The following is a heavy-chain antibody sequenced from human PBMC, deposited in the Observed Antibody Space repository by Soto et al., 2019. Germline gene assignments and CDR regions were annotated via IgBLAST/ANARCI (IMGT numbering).Heavy chain of an antibody. CDR2: ISSSSSTT. J-gene: IGHJ5*02. CDR1: GFTFSSYS. D-gene: IGHD3-9*01. CDR3: AREYDILNWFDP. V-gene: IGHV3-48*01. Sequence: PGGSLRLSCAASGFTFSSYSMNWVRQAPGKGLEWVSYISSSSSTTYYADSVKGRFTISRDNAKNSLYLQMNSLRAEDTAVYYCAREYDILNWFDPWGQGTLVTVSS.